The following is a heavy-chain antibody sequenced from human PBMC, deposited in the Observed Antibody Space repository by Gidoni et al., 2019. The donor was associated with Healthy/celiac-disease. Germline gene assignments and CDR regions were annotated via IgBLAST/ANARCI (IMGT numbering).Heavy chain of an antibody. D-gene: IGHD1-1*01. CDR2: IYYSGST. Sequence: QVQLQASGPGLVKPSETLSLTCTVSGGSISSYYWSWIRQPPGKGLEWIGYIYYSGSTNYNPSLKSRVTISVDTSKNQFSLKLSSVTAADTAVYYCARDPRTWNDGGAFDIWGQGTMVTVSS. J-gene: IGHJ3*02. CDR1: GGSISSYY. V-gene: IGHV4-59*01. CDR3: ARDPRTWNDGGAFDI.